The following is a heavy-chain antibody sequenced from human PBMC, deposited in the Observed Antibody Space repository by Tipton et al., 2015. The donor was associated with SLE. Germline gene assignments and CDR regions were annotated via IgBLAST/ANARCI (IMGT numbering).Heavy chain of an antibody. D-gene: IGHD3-10*01. CDR1: GGSITSGGYY. V-gene: IGHV4-31*03. Sequence: TLSLTCTVSGGSITSGGYYWSWIRQLPGRGPEWIGYMYTSGSTYYNPSLKSRITMSVGPSRNQFSLKLTSVTAADTAVYYCARVDTMVRGVLMGFAPWGQGTLVTVSS. CDR3: ARVDTMVRGVLMGFAP. J-gene: IGHJ5*02. CDR2: MYTSGST.